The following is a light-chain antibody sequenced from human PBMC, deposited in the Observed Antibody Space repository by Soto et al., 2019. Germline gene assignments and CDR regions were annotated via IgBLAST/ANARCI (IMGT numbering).Light chain of an antibody. J-gene: IGKJ4*01. CDR3: QQFNGCPLT. CDR2: EAS. V-gene: IGKV1-13*02. CDR1: QDIGSA. Sequence: IQLTQSPSSLSASVGDRVTITCRAGQDIGSALAWYQQRPGKAPKLLLYEASNLEAGVPSRFSGSGSGTDFTLTNTSVRPEDFATYYCQQFNGCPLTLGGVTKVQLQ.